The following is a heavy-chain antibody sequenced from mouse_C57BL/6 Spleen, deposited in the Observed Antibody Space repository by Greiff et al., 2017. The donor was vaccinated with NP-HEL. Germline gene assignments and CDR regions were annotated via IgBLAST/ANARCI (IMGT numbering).Heavy chain of an antibody. D-gene: IGHD2-4*01. Sequence: VQLQQPGAELVRPGTSVKLSCKASGYTFTSYWMHWVKQRPGQGLEWIGVIDPSDSYTNYNQKFKGKATLTVDTSSSTAYMQLSSLTSEDSAVYYCATYDSLYYFDDWGQGTTLTVSS. CDR1: GYTFTSYW. CDR3: ATYDSLYYFDD. CDR2: IDPSDSYT. V-gene: IGHV1-59*01. J-gene: IGHJ2*01.